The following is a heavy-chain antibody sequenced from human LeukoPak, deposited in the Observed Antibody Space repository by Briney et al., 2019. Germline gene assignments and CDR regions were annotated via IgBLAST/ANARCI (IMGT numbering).Heavy chain of an antibody. Sequence: PGGSLRLSCAASGISISSYAMSWVRQAPRKGLEWVSGISISGGSTSYADSVKGRFTISRDNSKNTLYLQMHSLRVEDTAVYYCAKGGVGGSSILPIDSWGQGTLVTVSS. D-gene: IGHD3-9*01. J-gene: IGHJ4*02. CDR3: AKGGVGGSSILPIDS. CDR2: ISISGGST. CDR1: GISISSYA. V-gene: IGHV3-23*01.